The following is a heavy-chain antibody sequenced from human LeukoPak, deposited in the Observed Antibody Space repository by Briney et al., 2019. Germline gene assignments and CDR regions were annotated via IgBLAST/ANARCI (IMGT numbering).Heavy chain of an antibody. CDR2: IYYSGST. J-gene: IGHJ5*02. Sequence: SETLSLTCTVSGGFISSSSYYWAWIRQPPGKGLEWIGSIYYSGSTYYNSSLKSRVTISADTVTNQFSLKLISVTAADTAVYYCARGRGWFDPWGQGTLVTVSS. CDR3: ARGRGWFDP. V-gene: IGHV4-39*02. CDR1: GGFISSSSYY.